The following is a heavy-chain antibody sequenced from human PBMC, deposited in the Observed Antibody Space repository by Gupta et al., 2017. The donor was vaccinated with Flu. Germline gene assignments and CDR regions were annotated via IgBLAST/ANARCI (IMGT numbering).Heavy chain of an antibody. J-gene: IGHJ4*02. Sequence: EVLLVESGGGLVQPGGPLRLSCRSSGFDFNSFEMSWVRQAPGRGLEWVAFISRSAVTYYTDPVRGRFTISRDNANNLLYLQMSSLRGEDTAVYYCARGHWDNWGQGTLVTVSS. CDR3: ARGHWDN. CDR2: ISRSAVT. CDR1: GFDFNSFE. V-gene: IGHV3-48*03.